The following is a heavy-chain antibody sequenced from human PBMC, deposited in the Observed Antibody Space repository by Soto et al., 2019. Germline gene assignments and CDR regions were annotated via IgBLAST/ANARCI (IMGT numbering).Heavy chain of an antibody. Sequence: QVQLQESGPGLVKPSGTLSLTCAVSGGSVNNDKWWSWVRQPPGKGLEWIGEIHSSGITNYNPSLKSRASIFVDKFKTAFYVKLTSVPAADTAVYFGAGQWSAGYGAFDPWGQGTLVTVSS. CDR3: AGQWSAGYGAFDP. J-gene: IGHJ5*02. CDR1: GGSVNNDKW. D-gene: IGHD3-9*01. V-gene: IGHV4-4*02. CDR2: IHSSGIT.